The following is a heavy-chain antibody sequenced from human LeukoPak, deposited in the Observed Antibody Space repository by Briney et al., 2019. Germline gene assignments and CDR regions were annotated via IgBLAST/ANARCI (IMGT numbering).Heavy chain of an antibody. CDR1: GGSISSSSYY. V-gene: IGHV4-39*07. CDR3: AREGNSGYDYVGY. D-gene: IGHD5-12*01. Sequence: SETLSLTCTVSGGSISSSSYYWGWIRQPPGKGLEWIGSIYYSGSTYYNPSLKSRVTISVDTSKNQFSLRVTSVTAADTAVYYCAREGNSGYDYVGYWGQGTLVTVSS. CDR2: IYYSGST. J-gene: IGHJ4*02.